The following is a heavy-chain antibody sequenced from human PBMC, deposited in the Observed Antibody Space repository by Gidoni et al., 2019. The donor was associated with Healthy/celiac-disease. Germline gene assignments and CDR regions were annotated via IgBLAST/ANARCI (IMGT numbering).Heavy chain of an antibody. Sequence: EVQLLESGGGLVQPGGSLRLSCASSGFTFRTSAMSGVRQAPGPGLEWVSAISGNGGSTYYADSVKGRFTISRDNSKNTLYLQMNSLRAEDTAVYYCAKSDGRYYDILTGYYDYWGQGTLVTVSS. J-gene: IGHJ4*02. CDR1: GFTFRTSA. CDR3: AKSDGRYYDILTGYYDY. D-gene: IGHD3-9*01. CDR2: ISGNGGST. V-gene: IGHV3-23*01.